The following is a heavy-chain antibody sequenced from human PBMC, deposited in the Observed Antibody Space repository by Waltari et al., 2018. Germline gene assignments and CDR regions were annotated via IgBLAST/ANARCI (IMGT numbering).Heavy chain of an antibody. CDR3: VREAPDVAGPSTTLDY. V-gene: IGHV3-48*03. D-gene: IGHD6-19*01. J-gene: IGHJ4*02. CDR1: GFPFSPYD. CDR2: IATSDSFI. Sequence: EVQLVESGGGLVQPGGSLRLSCVASGFPFSPYDMNWVRQAPGKGLQWISYIATSDSFISYADSVKGRFTVSRDNARNSLYLQMDSLRAEDTALYYCVREAPDVAGPSTTLDYWGQGTLVTVSS.